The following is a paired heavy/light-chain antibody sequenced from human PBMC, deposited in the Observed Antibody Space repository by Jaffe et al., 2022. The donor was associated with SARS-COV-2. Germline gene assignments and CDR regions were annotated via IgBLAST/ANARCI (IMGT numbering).Heavy chain of an antibody. V-gene: IGHV5-51*01. CDR3: AREGYDILTGYGAAFDI. CDR2: IYPGDSDT. Sequence: EVQLVQSGAEVKKPGESLKISCKGSGYSFTSYWIGWVRQMPGKGLEWMGIIYPGDSDTTYSPSFQGQVTISADKSIRTAYLQWSSLKASDTAMYYCAREGYDILTGYGAAFDIWGQGTMVTVSS. D-gene: IGHD3-9*01. J-gene: IGHJ3*02. CDR1: GYSFTSYW.
Light chain of an antibody. CDR3: QQYDNLPRKLT. Sequence: DIQVTQSPSSLSASVGDRVTITCQASQDISNYLNWYQQKPGKAPRLLIYDASNLETGVPSRFSGSGYGTDFTFTISSLQPEDIATYYCQQYDNLPRKLTFGGGTKVEIK. V-gene: IGKV1-33*01. J-gene: IGKJ4*01. CDR1: QDISNY. CDR2: DAS.